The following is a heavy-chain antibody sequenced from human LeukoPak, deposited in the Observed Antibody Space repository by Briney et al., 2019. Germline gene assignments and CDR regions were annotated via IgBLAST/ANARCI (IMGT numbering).Heavy chain of an antibody. CDR1: GFTFSSHA. J-gene: IGHJ6*02. CDR2: ISGSGGST. Sequence: GGALSLSCVASGFTFSSHAMSWVRQAPGKGREWVSAISGSGGSTYYADSVKGRVTLSRDNSKNTLYLQINSLRAEDTAVYYCAKDSGRGGSYYGVDACGQRTTVSVSS. CDR3: AKDSGRGGSYYGVDA. V-gene: IGHV3-23*01. D-gene: IGHD3-10*01.